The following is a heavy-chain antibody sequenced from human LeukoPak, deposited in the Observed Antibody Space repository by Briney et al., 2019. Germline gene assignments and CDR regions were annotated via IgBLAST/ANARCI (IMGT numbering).Heavy chain of an antibody. Sequence: SETLSLTCAVYGGSFSGYYWSWIRQPPGKGLEWIGEINHSGSTNYNPSLKSRVTISVDTSKNQFSLKLSSVTAADTAVYYCARVARGYSYGYLSYYYYYMDVWGKGTTVTVSS. V-gene: IGHV4-34*01. CDR3: ARVARGYSYGYLSYYYYYMDV. D-gene: IGHD5-18*01. CDR2: INHSGST. CDR1: GGSFSGYY. J-gene: IGHJ6*03.